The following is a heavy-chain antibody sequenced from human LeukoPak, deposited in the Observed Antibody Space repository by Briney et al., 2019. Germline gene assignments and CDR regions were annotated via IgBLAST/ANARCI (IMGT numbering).Heavy chain of an antibody. V-gene: IGHV1-2*02. CDR2: INPNSGGT. CDR3: ARSQNSGSYYSY. J-gene: IGHJ4*02. CDR1: GYTFTSYA. Sequence: ASVKVSCKASGYTFTSYAMNWVRQAPGQGLEWMGWINPNSGGTNYAQKFQGRVTMTRDTSISTAYMELSRLRSDDTAVYYCARSQNSGSYYSYWGQGTLVTVSS. D-gene: IGHD1-26*01.